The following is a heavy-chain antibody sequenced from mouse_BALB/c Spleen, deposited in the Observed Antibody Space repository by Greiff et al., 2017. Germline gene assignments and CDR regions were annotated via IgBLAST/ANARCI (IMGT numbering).Heavy chain of an antibody. V-gene: IGHV5-6*01. D-gene: IGHD1-2*01. CDR3: ARLTTATGSLDY. CDR1: GFTFSSYG. J-gene: IGHJ4*01. CDR2: ISSGGSYT. Sequence: EVHLVESGGDLVKPGGSLKLSCAASGFTFSSYGMSWVRQTPDKRLEWVATISSGGSYTYYPDSVKGRFTISRDNAKNTLYLQMSSLKSEDTAMYYCARLTTATGSLDYWGQGTSVTVSS.